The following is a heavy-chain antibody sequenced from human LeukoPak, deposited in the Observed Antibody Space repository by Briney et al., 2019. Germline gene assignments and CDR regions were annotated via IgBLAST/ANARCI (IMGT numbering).Heavy chain of an antibody. D-gene: IGHD3-22*01. Sequence: ASVKVSCKASGYTFTSYDINWVRQATGQGLEWMGWMNPNSGNTGYAQKFRGRVTMTRNTSISTAYMELSSLRSEDTAVYYCARGALNDYYDSSGYSFDYWGQGTLATVSS. CDR3: ARGALNDYYDSSGYSFDY. V-gene: IGHV1-8*01. CDR1: GYTFTSYD. J-gene: IGHJ4*02. CDR2: MNPNSGNT.